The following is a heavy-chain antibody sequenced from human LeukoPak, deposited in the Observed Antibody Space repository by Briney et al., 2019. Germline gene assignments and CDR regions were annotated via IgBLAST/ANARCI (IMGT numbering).Heavy chain of an antibody. V-gene: IGHV4-61*01. CDR1: GGSVSSGSYY. D-gene: IGHD4-23*01. CDR3: ARGSRGSGGLGYFQH. J-gene: IGHJ1*01. CDR2: IYYSGNS. Sequence: PSETLSLTCTDSGGSVSSGSYYWSWIRQPPGKGLQWIGYIYYSGNSNHNPSLKSRVTISVDTSKNQFSLKQSSVTAADTAVYYCARGSRGSGGLGYFQHWGQGTLVTVSS.